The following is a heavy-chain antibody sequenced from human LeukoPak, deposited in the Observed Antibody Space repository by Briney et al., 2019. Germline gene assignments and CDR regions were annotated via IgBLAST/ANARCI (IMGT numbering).Heavy chain of an antibody. CDR2: INPNSGGT. V-gene: IGHV1-2*02. J-gene: IGHJ6*02. Sequence: ASVKVSCKASGYTFTGYYMHWVRQAPGQGLEWMGWINPNSGGTNYAQKFQGRVTMTRDTSISTAYMELSRLRSDDTAVYYCARGTYYYDSSGYYYESYYYYYGMDVWGQGTTVTVSS. CDR1: GYTFTGYY. CDR3: ARGTYYYDSSGYYYESYYYYYGMDV. D-gene: IGHD3-22*01.